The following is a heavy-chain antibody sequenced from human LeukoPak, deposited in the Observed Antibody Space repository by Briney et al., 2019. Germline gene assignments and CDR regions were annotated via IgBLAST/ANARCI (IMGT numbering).Heavy chain of an antibody. J-gene: IGHJ4*02. CDR3: ARDWGSWDFDF. D-gene: IGHD6-13*01. Sequence: GGSLRLSCAASGFTFSNAWMSWVRQAPGKGLEWVSSISHIGSYIYYSDSVKGRFTISRDNAKNSLYLQMNSLRAEDTAVYFCARDWGSWDFDFWGQGTLVTVSS. CDR1: GFTFSNAW. V-gene: IGHV3-21*01. CDR2: ISHIGSYI.